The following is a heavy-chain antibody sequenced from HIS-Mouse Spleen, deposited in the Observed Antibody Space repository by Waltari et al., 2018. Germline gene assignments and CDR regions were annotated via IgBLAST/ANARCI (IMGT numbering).Heavy chain of an antibody. CDR3: AREIPYSSSWYDWYFDL. CDR1: GGSISSSIYY. CDR2: MYYSGST. J-gene: IGHJ2*01. Sequence: QLQLPESGPGLAKPPETLSLPCTVSGGSISSSIYYCVWTRQPPGKGLEWIESMYYSGSTYYNPSLKSRVTISVDTSKNQFSLRLSSVTAADAAVYYCAREIPYSSSWYDWYFDLWGRGTLVTVSS. V-gene: IGHV4-39*07. D-gene: IGHD6-13*01.